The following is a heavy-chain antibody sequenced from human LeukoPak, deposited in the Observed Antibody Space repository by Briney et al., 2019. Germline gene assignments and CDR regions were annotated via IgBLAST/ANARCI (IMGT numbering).Heavy chain of an antibody. CDR1: GFRFSDYW. D-gene: IGHD4-11*01. V-gene: IGHV3-74*01. CDR2: IKGDGSDA. Sequence: GGSLRLSCETSGFRFSDYWMHWVRQVPGKGLVRVSRIKGDGSDASYVDSVKGRFTISRDNAKNTLYLQMNSLRAEDTATYYCAKDNSPGWFGPWGQGTLVTVSS. CDR3: AKDNSPGWFGP. J-gene: IGHJ5*02.